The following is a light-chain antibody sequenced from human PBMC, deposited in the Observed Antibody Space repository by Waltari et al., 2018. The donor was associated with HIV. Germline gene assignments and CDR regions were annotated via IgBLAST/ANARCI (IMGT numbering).Light chain of an antibody. CDR2: GAS. Sequence: EIVLTQSPGTLSLSPGERATISCWASQSVSSSYLAWFQQKPGQAPRLLIYGASSRATGIPDRFSGSGSGTDFTLTISRLEPEDFAVYYCQQYGSSPFTFGPGTKVDIK. CDR3: QQYGSSPFT. J-gene: IGKJ3*01. CDR1: QSVSSSY. V-gene: IGKV3-20*01.